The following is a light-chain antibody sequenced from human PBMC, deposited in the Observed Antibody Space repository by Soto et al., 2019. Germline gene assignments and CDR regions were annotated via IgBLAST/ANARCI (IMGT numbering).Light chain of an antibody. J-gene: IGKJ3*01. V-gene: IGKV1-39*01. CDR3: QQSYSTPFT. CDR2: AAS. CDR1: QSISSY. Sequence: DIQMTQSPSSLSASVGDRVTITCRASQSISSYLNWYHQKPGKAPKVLIYAASNLQSGVPSRFSGSGSGTDFTLTISSLQPEDFATYYCQQSYSTPFTFGPGTKVDIK.